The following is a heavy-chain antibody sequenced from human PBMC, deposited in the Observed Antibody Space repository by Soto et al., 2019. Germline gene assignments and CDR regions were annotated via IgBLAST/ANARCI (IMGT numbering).Heavy chain of an antibody. CDR3: TTDLTYFYDSSRYSGSPVHI. Sequence: GGSLRLSCAASGFTFSNAWMNWVRQAPGKGLEWVGRIKSKTDGGTTDYAAPVKGRFTISRDDSKNTLYLQMNSLKTEDTAVYYCTTDLTYFYDSSRYSGSPVHISGPGPIGTVSS. CDR1: GFTFSNAW. J-gene: IGHJ3*02. D-gene: IGHD3-22*01. CDR2: IKSKTDGGTT. V-gene: IGHV3-15*07.